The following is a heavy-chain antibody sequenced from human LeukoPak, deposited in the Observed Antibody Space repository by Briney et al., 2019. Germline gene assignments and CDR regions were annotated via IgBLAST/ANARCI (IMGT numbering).Heavy chain of an antibody. J-gene: IGHJ4*02. CDR1: GFTFSSHS. D-gene: IGHD3-10*01. V-gene: IGHV3-48*01. CDR3: ARVDRYWYGSGSYAIDY. Sequence: PGGSLRLSCAASGFTFSSHSMNWVRQAPGKGLEWVSYISSSSSSINYTDSVKGRFTISRDNAKNSLYLQMNSLRAEDTAVYYCARVDRYWYGSGSYAIDYWGQGTLVTVSS. CDR2: ISSSSSSI.